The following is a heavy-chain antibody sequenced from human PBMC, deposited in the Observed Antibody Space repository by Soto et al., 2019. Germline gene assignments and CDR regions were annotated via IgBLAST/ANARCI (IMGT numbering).Heavy chain of an antibody. V-gene: IGHV4-34*01. D-gene: IGHD2-8*01. CDR1: GGSFSGYY. J-gene: IGHJ6*02. Sequence: TSETLSLTCAVYGGSFSGYYWSWIRQPPGKGLEWIGEINHSGSTNYNPSLKSRVTISVDTSKNQFSLKLSSVTAADTAVYYRARWSPFCTNGVCYKNYYYYYGMDVWGQGTTVTVSS. CDR3: ARWSPFCTNGVCYKNYYYYYGMDV. CDR2: INHSGST.